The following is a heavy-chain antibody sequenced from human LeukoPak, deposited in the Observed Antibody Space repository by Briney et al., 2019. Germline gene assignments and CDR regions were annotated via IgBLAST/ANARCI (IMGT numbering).Heavy chain of an antibody. D-gene: IGHD5-18*01. V-gene: IGHV3-43*01. CDR3: VKDAGLDTAMAFVS. CDR2: ITWNGGST. J-gene: IGHJ4*02. CDR1: GFTFDDYT. Sequence: GGSLRLSCAASGFTFDDYTMYWVRQPPGKGLEWVALITWNGGSTYYAESVKGRFTISRVNSNNSLFLQLNSLRTEDTALYYCVKDAGLDTAMAFVSWGQGTLGTVSS.